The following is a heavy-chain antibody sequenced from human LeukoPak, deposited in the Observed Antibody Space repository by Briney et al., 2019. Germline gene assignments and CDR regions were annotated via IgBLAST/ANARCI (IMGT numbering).Heavy chain of an antibody. CDR2: ISSSSSYI. CDR1: GFTFSDYT. D-gene: IGHD6-13*01. Sequence: GGSLRLSCAASGFTFSDYTMNWVRQAPGKGLEWVSSISSSSSYIYYADSMRGRFTISRDNAKNSLYLQMNSLKPEDTAVYYCARVAEAAAFDSWGQGTLVTVSS. J-gene: IGHJ4*02. V-gene: IGHV3-21*06. CDR3: ARVAEAAAFDS.